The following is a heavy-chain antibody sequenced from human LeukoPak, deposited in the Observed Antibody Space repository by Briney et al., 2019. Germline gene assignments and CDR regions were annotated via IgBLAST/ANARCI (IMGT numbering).Heavy chain of an antibody. V-gene: IGHV3-30*03. Sequence: GGSLRLSCAASGFTFSSYGMHWVRQAPGKGLEWVAVISYDGSNKYYADSVKGRFTISRDNSKNTPYLQMNSLRAEDTAVYYCARGGAVAGPSPDYWGQGTLVTVSS. CDR2: ISYDGSNK. CDR3: ARGGAVAGPSPDY. D-gene: IGHD6-19*01. CDR1: GFTFSSYG. J-gene: IGHJ4*02.